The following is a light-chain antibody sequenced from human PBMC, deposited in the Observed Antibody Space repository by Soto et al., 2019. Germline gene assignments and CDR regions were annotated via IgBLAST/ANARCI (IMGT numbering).Light chain of an antibody. CDR2: EVS. V-gene: IGLV2-23*02. CDR3: CSYAGSSSWV. J-gene: IGLJ3*02. Sequence: QSALTQPASVSGSPGQSITISCTGTSSDVGSYNLVSWYQQHTGKAPKLMIYEVSKRPSGVSNRFSGSKSGNTASLTISGLQAEDEADYYFCSYAGSSSWVFGGGTKLTVL. CDR1: SSDVGSYNL.